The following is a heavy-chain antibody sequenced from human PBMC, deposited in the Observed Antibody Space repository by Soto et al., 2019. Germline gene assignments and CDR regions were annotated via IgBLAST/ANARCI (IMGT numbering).Heavy chain of an antibody. D-gene: IGHD6-13*01. CDR1: GYTFTSYA. Sequence: VQLVQSGAEVKKPGASVKVSCKASGYTFTSYAMHWVRQAPGQRLEWIGWINAGNGNTKYTQKFQGRVTITRDTAASTAYMELSIMRSEGTAAYYRARDRPPYSSRWYVWFDPWGQGTLVTVSS. CDR3: ARDRPPYSSRWYVWFDP. CDR2: INAGNGNT. V-gene: IGHV1-3*01. J-gene: IGHJ5*02.